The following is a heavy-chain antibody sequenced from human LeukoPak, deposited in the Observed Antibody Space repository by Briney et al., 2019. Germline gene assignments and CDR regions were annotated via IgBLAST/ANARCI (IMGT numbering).Heavy chain of an antibody. CDR3: ARHKKCSSTSCYRGYYYYMDV. CDR1: GGSITSSSYY. Sequence: SETLSLTCTVSGGSITSSSYYWGWIRQPPGKGPEWIGSIYYSGSTNYNPSLKSRVTISVDTSKNQFSLKLSSVTAADTAVYYCARHKKCSSTSCYRGYYYYMDVWGKGTTVTVSS. J-gene: IGHJ6*03. D-gene: IGHD2-2*02. V-gene: IGHV4-39*01. CDR2: IYYSGST.